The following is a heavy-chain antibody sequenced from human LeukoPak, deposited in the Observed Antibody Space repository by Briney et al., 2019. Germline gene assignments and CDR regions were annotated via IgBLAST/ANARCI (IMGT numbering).Heavy chain of an antibody. D-gene: IGHD1-26*01. J-gene: IGHJ4*02. CDR1: GFTVSSNY. CDR2: IYSGGST. Sequence: GGSLRLSCAASGFTVSSNYMSWVRQAPGKGLEWVSVIYSGGSTYYADSVKGRFTISRDNSKNTLYLQMNSLRAEDTAVYYCARGTAGSYYLDYWGQGTLVTVSS. CDR3: ARGTAGSYYLDY. V-gene: IGHV3-53*01.